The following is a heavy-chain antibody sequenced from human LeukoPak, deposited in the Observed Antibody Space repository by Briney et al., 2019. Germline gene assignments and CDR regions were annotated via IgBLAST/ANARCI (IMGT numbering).Heavy chain of an antibody. Sequence: PGGSLRLSCTASGFTFGDYLMSWFRQAPGKGLEWIGFISGGTTEYAASVKGRLTISRDDSTSIAYLQMNSLTTEDTAVYYCSRGSGWLSVYWGQGTLVTASS. D-gene: IGHD6-19*01. CDR2: ISGGTT. CDR1: GFTFGDYL. V-gene: IGHV3-49*03. J-gene: IGHJ4*02. CDR3: SRGSGWLSVY.